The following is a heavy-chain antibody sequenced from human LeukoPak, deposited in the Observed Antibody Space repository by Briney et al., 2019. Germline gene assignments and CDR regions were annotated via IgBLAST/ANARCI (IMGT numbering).Heavy chain of an antibody. CDR3: ARSYSPRSFDY. Sequence: SGTLSLTCTVSGGSISTYYWSWIRQPPGKGLEWIGYIYYSGSTNNNPSLKSRVTISVDTSKNQFSLKLSSVTAADTAVYYCARSYSPRSFDYWGQGTLVTVSS. J-gene: IGHJ4*02. V-gene: IGHV4-59*01. CDR1: GGSISTYY. D-gene: IGHD2-15*01. CDR2: IYYSGST.